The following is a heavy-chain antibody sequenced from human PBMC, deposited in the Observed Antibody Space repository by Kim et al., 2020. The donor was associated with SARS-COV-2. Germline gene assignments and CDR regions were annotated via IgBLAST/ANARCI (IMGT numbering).Heavy chain of an antibody. D-gene: IGHD6-13*01. J-gene: IGHJ5*02. CDR3: ARRGSSWFNWFDP. V-gene: IGHV4-59*01. Sequence: YNPSLKSRVTISVDTSKYQFSLTLSSVTAADTAVYYCARRGSSWFNWFDPWGQGTLVTVSS.